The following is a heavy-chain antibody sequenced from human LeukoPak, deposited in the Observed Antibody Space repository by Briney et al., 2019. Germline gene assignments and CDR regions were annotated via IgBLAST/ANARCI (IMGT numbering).Heavy chain of an antibody. CDR3: ARGSRYNWNDGEFDY. Sequence: GASVKVSCKASGGTLTSYAISWVGQAPGQGLEWRGGIIPIFGTANYAQKFQGRVTITTDESTSTAYMELSSLRSEDTAVYYCARGSRYNWNDGEFDYWGQGTLVTVSS. J-gene: IGHJ4*02. D-gene: IGHD1-1*01. CDR2: IIPIFGTA. V-gene: IGHV1-69*05. CDR1: GGTLTSYA.